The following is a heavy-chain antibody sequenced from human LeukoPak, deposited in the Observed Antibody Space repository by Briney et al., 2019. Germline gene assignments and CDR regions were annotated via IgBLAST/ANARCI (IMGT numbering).Heavy chain of an antibody. Sequence: PSETLSLTCTVSGGSITSYYWSWIRQSPGKGLEWIGEINHSGSTNYNPSLKSRVTISVDTSKNQFSLKLSSVTAADTAVYYCARGTGYDYVWGSYRFLLGYYFDYWGQGTLVTVSS. J-gene: IGHJ4*02. D-gene: IGHD3-16*02. CDR3: ARGTGYDYVWGSYRFLLGYYFDY. V-gene: IGHV4-34*01. CDR1: GGSITSYY. CDR2: INHSGST.